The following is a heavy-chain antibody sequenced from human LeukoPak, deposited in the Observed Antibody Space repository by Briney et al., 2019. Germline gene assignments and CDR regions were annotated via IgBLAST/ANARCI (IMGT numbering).Heavy chain of an antibody. Sequence: GGSLRLSCTASGFTFSTYNMNWVRQAPGKVLEYVSAISSNGGSTYYANSVKGRFTISRDNSKNTLYLQMGSLRAEDMAVYYCARGPLRFLEWFQRANWFDPWGQGTLVTVSS. CDR3: ARGPLRFLEWFQRANWFDP. J-gene: IGHJ5*02. D-gene: IGHD3-3*01. CDR1: GFTFSTYN. CDR2: ISSNGGST. V-gene: IGHV3-64*01.